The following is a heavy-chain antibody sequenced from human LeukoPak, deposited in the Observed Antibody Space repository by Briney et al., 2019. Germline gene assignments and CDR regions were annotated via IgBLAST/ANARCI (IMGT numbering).Heavy chain of an antibody. V-gene: IGHV5-51*01. J-gene: IGHJ3*02. CDR2: IYPGDSDT. CDR1: GYSFSSYW. Sequence: GESLKISCKASGYSFSSYWIGWVRQMPGKGLEWLGIIYPGDSDTRYSPSFQGQVTISADESISTAYLQWSSLKASDTAMYFCARQNSYAFDIWGQGTMVTVSS. CDR3: ARQNSYAFDI.